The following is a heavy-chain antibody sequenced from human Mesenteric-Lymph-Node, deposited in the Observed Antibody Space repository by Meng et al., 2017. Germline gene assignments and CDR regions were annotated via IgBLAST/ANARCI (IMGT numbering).Heavy chain of an antibody. Sequence: GGSLRLSCAASGFTFDDYAIHWVRQAPGKGLEWVSGISWNSGSISYADAVTGRFTISRDNAKNSLYLQMNSLRAEDTALYYYAKDITYDSSGYYLFDYWGQGTLVTVSS. V-gene: IGHV3-9*01. CDR1: GFTFDDYA. CDR3: AKDITYDSSGYYLFDY. J-gene: IGHJ4*02. D-gene: IGHD3-22*01. CDR2: ISWNSGSI.